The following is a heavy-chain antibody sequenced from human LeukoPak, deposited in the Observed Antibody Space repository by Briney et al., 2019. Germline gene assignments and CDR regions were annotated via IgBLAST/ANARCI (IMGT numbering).Heavy chain of an antibody. CDR1: GFTFGDYA. J-gene: IGHJ6*02. D-gene: IGHD2-15*01. CDR3: ARQVQDVVVVVRERDYHYGMDV. Sequence: HPGGSLRLSCTASGFTFGDYAMSWSRQAPGKGLEWVGFIRSKAYGGTTEYAASVKGRFTISRDDSKSIAYLQMNSLRAEDTAVYYCARQVQDVVVVVRERDYHYGMDVWGQGTTVTVSS. CDR2: IRSKAYGGTT. V-gene: IGHV3-49*03.